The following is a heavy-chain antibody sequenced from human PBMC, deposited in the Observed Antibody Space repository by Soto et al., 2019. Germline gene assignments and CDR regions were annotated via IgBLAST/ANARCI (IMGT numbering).Heavy chain of an antibody. D-gene: IGHD5-12*01. V-gene: IGHV4-34*01. J-gene: IGHJ4*02. CDR1: GGSLSGYY. CDR2: VKDGGHT. Sequence: QVQLQQWGAGLLKPSETLSLNCAVTGGSLSGYYWSWIRQPPGKGLEWIGEVKDGGHTNYSPSLRGRVTISSAQSNNQFSLRMNSVTAADTGVYYCARGQEGVVATHWDQGSLVTVSS. CDR3: ARGQEGVVATH.